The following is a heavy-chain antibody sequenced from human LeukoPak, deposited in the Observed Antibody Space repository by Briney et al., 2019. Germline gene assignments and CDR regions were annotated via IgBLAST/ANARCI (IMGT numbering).Heavy chain of an antibody. J-gene: IGHJ4*02. V-gene: IGHV1-18*01. CDR1: GYTFTSYG. CDR2: IGAYNGNT. D-gene: IGHD3-10*01. CDR3: ARDRASVWFGESRFDY. Sequence: ASVKVSCKASGYTFTSYGISWVRQAPGQGLEWMGWIGAYNGNTNYAQKLQGRVTMTTDTSTSTAYMELRSLRYDDTAVYYCARDRASVWFGESRFDYWGQGTLVTVSS.